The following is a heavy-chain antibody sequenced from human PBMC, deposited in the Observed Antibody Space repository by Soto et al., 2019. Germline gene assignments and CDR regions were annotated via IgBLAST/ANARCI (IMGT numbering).Heavy chain of an antibody. CDR2: ISGSGGST. V-gene: IGHV3-23*01. Sequence: WLSXRLSCSSSVFTFIIYAIILFRHAPGKGLELVSAISGSGGSTYYADSVKGRFTISRDNYKNTLYLQMNSLRAEETAVYYCAKKGGYIVVVVDDTDGAFDIWGQGTMV. D-gene: IGHD2-15*01. J-gene: IGHJ3*02. CDR1: VFTFIIYA. CDR3: AKKGGYIVVVVDDTDGAFDI.